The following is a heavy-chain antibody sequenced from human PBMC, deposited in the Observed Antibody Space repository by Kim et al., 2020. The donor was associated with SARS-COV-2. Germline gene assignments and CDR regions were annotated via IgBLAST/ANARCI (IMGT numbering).Heavy chain of an antibody. D-gene: IGHD2-2*01. Sequence: ASVKVSCKASGYTFTSYAMNWVPQAPGQGLEWMGWINTNTGNPTYAQGFTGRFVFSLDTSVSTAYLQISSLKAEDTAVYYCARVTDIVVVPAAIPLGMDVWGQGTTVTVSS. CDR3: ARVTDIVVVPAAIPLGMDV. J-gene: IGHJ6*02. CDR2: INTNTGNP. V-gene: IGHV7-4-1*02. CDR1: GYTFTSYA.